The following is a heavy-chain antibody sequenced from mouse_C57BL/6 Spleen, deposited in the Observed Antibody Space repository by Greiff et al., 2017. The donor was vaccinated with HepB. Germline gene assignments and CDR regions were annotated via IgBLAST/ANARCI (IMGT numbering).Heavy chain of an antibody. CDR2: IYYSGTI. CDR3: AREGDGYPYYAMDY. Sequence: VQLKESGPGLVKPSQTVFLTCTVTGISITTGNYRWSWIRQFPGNKLEWIGYIYYSGTITYNPSLTSRTTITRDTPKNQFFLEMNSLTAEDTATYYCAREGDGYPYYAMDYWGQGTSVTVSS. D-gene: IGHD2-3*01. CDR1: GISITTGNYR. V-gene: IGHV3-5*01. J-gene: IGHJ4*01.